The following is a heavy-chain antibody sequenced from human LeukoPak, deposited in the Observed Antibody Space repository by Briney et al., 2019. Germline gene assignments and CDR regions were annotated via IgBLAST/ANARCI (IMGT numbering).Heavy chain of an antibody. CDR2: ISYDGSNK. CDR3: ARDLYGGYLGLDY. D-gene: IGHD5-12*01. Sequence: GGSLRLSCSAAGFTFRSHAMHWVRQAPGKGLEWVAVISYDGSNKYYADSVKGRFTISRDNSKNTLYLQMDSLRAEDTAVYHCARDLYGGYLGLDYWGQGTLVTVSS. V-gene: IGHV3-30-3*01. J-gene: IGHJ4*02. CDR1: GFTFRSHA.